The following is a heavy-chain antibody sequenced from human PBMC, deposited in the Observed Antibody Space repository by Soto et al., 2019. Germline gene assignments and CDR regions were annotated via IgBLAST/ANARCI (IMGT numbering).Heavy chain of an antibody. CDR2: IFHSGST. Sequence: SSETLSLTGTVSGGSINSGDYYWTWFLQPPGKGLEWIGNIFHSGSTYYTPSLQSRVTISLDTSKNHFSLKLSSVTPADTAVYYCARDRYYGSGTYYNFYSGMDVWGQGTTVTVSS. CDR1: GGSINSGDYY. CDR3: ARDRYYGSGTYYNFYSGMDV. V-gene: IGHV4-30-4*01. D-gene: IGHD3-10*01. J-gene: IGHJ6*02.